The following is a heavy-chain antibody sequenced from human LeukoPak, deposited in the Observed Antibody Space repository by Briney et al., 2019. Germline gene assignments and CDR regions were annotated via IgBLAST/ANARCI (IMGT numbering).Heavy chain of an antibody. J-gene: IGHJ4*02. CDR1: GFTFSSYE. D-gene: IGHD6-19*01. CDR3: ARDQGSGWLFDY. Sequence: PGGSVRLSCAASGFTFSSYEMNWVRQAPGKGLEGVSYISSSGSTIYYADSVKGRFTISRDNDKNSLYLQMNSLRAEDTAVYYCARDQGSGWLFDYWGQGTLVTVSS. V-gene: IGHV3-48*03. CDR2: ISSSGSTI.